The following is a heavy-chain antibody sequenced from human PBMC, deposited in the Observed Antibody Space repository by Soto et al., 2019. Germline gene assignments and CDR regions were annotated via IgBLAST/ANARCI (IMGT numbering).Heavy chain of an antibody. V-gene: IGHV3-48*01. CDR2: IGIGSSTK. CDR1: GFTFRNSG. Sequence: ASLRLSCAASGFTFRNSGLNWVRQAPGKGLEWVSYIGIGSSTKYYADSVKGRFTISRDNAKNSLYLQMNSLRAEDTAVYYCARDQLYYNDISGRPLNAFDVWGQGTMVTVSS. J-gene: IGHJ3*01. CDR3: ARDQLYYNDISGRPLNAFDV. D-gene: IGHD3-22*01.